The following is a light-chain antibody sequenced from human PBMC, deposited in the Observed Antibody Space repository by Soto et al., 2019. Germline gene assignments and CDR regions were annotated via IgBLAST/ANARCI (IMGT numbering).Light chain of an antibody. CDR1: NSNIGSNA. J-gene: IGLJ1*01. CDR3: AAWDDSLNGYV. V-gene: IGLV1-44*01. CDR2: SNN. Sequence: QLVLTQPPSASGTPGQRVPISCSGSNSNIGSNAVNWYQQLPGTAPKLLMYSNNQRPSGVPDRFSGSRSGTSASLAISGLQSEDEADYYCAAWDDSLNGYVFGTGTKLTVL.